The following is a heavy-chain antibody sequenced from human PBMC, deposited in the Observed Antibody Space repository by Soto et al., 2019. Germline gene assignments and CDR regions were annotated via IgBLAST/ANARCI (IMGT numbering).Heavy chain of an antibody. CDR3: ATWYGNHYFGLDV. CDR2: INPRGLTK. J-gene: IGHJ6*02. V-gene: IGHV3-48*01. D-gene: IGHD6-13*01. CDR1: GYGFDAYI. Sequence: VQLVESGGALVQPGGSLRLSCAAPGYGFDAYIMIWVGQAPGKGLEWVSSINPRGLTKFYADSVRGRFPISRDYASSSLFLQMNNLRAEDTAVYYCATWYGNHYFGLDVWGQGTTVTVSS.